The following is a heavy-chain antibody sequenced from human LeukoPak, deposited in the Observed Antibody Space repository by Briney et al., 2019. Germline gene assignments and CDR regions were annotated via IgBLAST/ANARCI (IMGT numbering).Heavy chain of an antibody. CDR2: IYYSGST. Sequence: SETLSLTCTVSGGSISSSSYYWGWIRQPPGKGLEWIGSIYYSGSTYYNPSLKSRVTISVDTSKNQFSLKLSSVTAADTAVYYCARGGYYYDSSGYSGPYFGYWGQGTLVTVSS. V-gene: IGHV4-39*07. CDR1: GGSISSSSYY. CDR3: ARGGYYYDSSGYSGPYFGY. D-gene: IGHD3-22*01. J-gene: IGHJ4*02.